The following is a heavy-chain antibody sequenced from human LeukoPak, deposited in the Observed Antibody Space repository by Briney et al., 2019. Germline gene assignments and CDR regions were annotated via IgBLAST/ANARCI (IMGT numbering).Heavy chain of an antibody. J-gene: IGHJ4*02. D-gene: IGHD5-24*01. CDR1: GYTFTSYD. CDR2: MNPNSGNT. V-gene: IGHV1-8*01. Sequence: ASVKVSCKASGYTFTSYDINWVRQATGQGLEWMGWMNPNSGNTGYAPKFQGRVTMTRNTSISTAYMELSSLRSEDTAVYYCARGVEMLAGAFGYWGQGTLVTVSS. CDR3: ARGVEMLAGAFGY.